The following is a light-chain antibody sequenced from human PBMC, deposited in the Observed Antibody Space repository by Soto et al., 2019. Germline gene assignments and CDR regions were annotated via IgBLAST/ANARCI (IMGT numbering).Light chain of an antibody. J-gene: IGLJ1*01. Sequence: QSVLTQPRSVSGSLGQSVTISCTGTSSDVGTYNYVSWYQQHPGKAPKVMIYDVSERPSGVPDRFSGSKSGNTASLTISGLQAEDEADYHCCSYAGSPRYVLGTGTKVTVL. CDR3: CSYAGSPRYV. V-gene: IGLV2-11*01. CDR1: SSDVGTYNY. CDR2: DVS.